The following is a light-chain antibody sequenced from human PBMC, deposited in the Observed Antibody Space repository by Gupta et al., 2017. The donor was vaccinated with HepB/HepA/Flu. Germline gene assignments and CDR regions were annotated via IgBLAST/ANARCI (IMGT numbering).Light chain of an antibody. V-gene: IGLV1-40*01. Sequence: QSVLTHPPSVSGAPGQRVTISCTGSSSNLGAGYATHWYQQIPGTAPRLLIYDKNKRPAGVPDRFSGSKSGTSASLAISGLLAEDEGDYYCQSYDSTLSIYVFGTGTKVTVL. J-gene: IGLJ1*01. CDR3: QSYDSTLSIYV. CDR1: SSNLGAGYA. CDR2: DKN.